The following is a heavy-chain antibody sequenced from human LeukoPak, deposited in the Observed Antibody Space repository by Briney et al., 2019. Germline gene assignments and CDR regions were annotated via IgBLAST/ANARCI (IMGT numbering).Heavy chain of an antibody. D-gene: IGHD6-6*01. CDR2: MNPNSGNT. V-gene: IGHV1-8*01. J-gene: IGHJ5*02. CDR3: ARGPARSIVVRGWFDP. CDR1: GYTFTNYD. Sequence: ASVKVSCKASGYTFTNYDINWVRQATGQGLEWVGWMNPNSGNTGYAQKFQGRVTMTRNTSISTAYMELSSLRSEDTAVYYCARGPARSIVVRGWFDPWGQGTLVTVSS.